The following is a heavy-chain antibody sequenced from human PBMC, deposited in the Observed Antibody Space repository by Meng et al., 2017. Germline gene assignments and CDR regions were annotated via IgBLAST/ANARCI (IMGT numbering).Heavy chain of an antibody. CDR1: GGSFSGYY. J-gene: IGHJ2*01. D-gene: IGHD6-19*01. CDR3: AREIAVAAHYYWYFDL. CDR2: INRSGST. Sequence: QVHLQQWGAGLLKPSATLSLTCAVYGGSFSGYYWSWIRQPPGKGLEWIGEINRSGSTNYNPSLKSRVTISVDTSKNQFSLKLNSVTAADTAVYYCAREIAVAAHYYWYFDLWGRGTLVTVSS. V-gene: IGHV4-34*02.